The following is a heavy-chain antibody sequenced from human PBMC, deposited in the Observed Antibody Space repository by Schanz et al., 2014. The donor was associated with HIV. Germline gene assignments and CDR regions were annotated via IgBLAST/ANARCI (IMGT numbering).Heavy chain of an antibody. Sequence: EVHLVESGGGSVTPGGSLRISWLVSGFTFSKAWMSWVRQAPGKGMGWVGRIKGKCDGGTTDYAAPVKGRFTISRDDVKNTLYLQMNRLKAEDTAVYFCTTRRVLGVAQDVWGRGTLVTVSS. CDR1: GFTFSKAW. J-gene: IGHJ4*02. CDR2: IKGKCDGGTT. V-gene: IGHV3-15*01. D-gene: IGHD3-3*01. CDR3: TTRRVLGVAQDV.